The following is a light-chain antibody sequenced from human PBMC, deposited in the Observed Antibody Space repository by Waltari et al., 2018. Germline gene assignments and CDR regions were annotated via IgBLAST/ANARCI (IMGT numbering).Light chain of an antibody. CDR3: QQYRGLWT. CDR2: TAS. Sequence: DIQMTQSPSTLSASVGDRVTITCRASQSVSSWLAWYRQKPGEAPKLLIYTASSLESGVPSRFSGSGSGTEFTLTISSLQSYDFATYYCQQYRGLWTFGQGTRVEVK. CDR1: QSVSSW. V-gene: IGKV1-5*01. J-gene: IGKJ1*01.